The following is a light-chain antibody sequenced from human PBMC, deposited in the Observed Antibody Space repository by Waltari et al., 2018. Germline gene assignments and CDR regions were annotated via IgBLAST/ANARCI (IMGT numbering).Light chain of an antibody. CDR2: KGI. Sequence: QTVVTQEPSLSVSPGGTVTLTCALSSGSVSSTSYPTWYQQTPGQPQRTPVYKGISRSSGVPDRFSGSILGNTAALTITGAQADDESDYYCSMYMGSGVWVFGGGTKLTVL. J-gene: IGLJ3*02. V-gene: IGLV8-61*01. CDR3: SMYMGSGVWV. CDR1: SGSVSSTSY.